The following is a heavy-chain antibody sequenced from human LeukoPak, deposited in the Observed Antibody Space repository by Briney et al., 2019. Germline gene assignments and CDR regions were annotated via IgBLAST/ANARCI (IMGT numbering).Heavy chain of an antibody. V-gene: IGHV1-18*01. J-gene: IGHJ5*02. CDR1: GYTFTNFG. D-gene: IGHD2-15*01. CDR2: ISTYNGNT. CDR3: ARGGVGHCSGGSCPTSWFDP. Sequence: GASVKVSCKASGYTFTNFGISWVRQAPGQGLEWMGWISTYNGNTDYPQKVQGRVTMTTDTSTSTAYMELRRLGSDNTAVYYCARGGVGHCSGGSCPTSWFDPWGQGTLVTVSS.